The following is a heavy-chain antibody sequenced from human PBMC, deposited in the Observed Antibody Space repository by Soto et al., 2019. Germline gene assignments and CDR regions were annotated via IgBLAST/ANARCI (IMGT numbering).Heavy chain of an antibody. J-gene: IGHJ6*02. V-gene: IGHV3-48*03. CDR1: GFTFSSYE. Sequence: EVQLVESGGGLVQPGGSLRLSCAASGFTFSSYEMNWVRQAPGKGLEWVSYISSSGSTIYYADSVKGRFTISRDNAKNSLYLQMNSLRAEDTAVYDCARDKPRAFGMDVWGQGTTVTVSS. CDR2: ISSSGSTI. CDR3: ARDKPRAFGMDV.